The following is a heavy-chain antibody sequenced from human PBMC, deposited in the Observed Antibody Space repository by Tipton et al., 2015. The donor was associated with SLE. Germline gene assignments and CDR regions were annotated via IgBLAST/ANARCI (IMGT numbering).Heavy chain of an antibody. CDR1: GFTFNNSI. CDR3: ARDGDPLNYIDV. CDR2: ISDTSAYI. V-gene: IGHV3-21*01. J-gene: IGHJ6*03. D-gene: IGHD2-21*02. Sequence: GSLRLSCAASGFTFNNSIMNWVRQAPGKGLEWVSFISDTSAYIYYADSVKGRFTISRDNAKNSLFLQMSSLRAEVTAVYYCARDGDPLNYIDVWGKGTTVTVSS.